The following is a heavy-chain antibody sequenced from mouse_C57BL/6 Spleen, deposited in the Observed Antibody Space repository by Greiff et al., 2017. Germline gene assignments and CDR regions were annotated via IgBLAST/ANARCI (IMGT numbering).Heavy chain of an antibody. Sequence: QVQLQQSGAELVKPGASVKLSCKASGYTFTSYWMHWVKQRPGQGLEWIGMIHPNSGSTNYNEKFKSKATLTVDKSSSTAYMQLSSLTSEDSAVYYGARDLTGMNFDYWGQGTTLTVSS. D-gene: IGHD4-1*01. V-gene: IGHV1-64*01. CDR3: ARDLTGMNFDY. CDR2: IHPNSGST. J-gene: IGHJ2*01. CDR1: GYTFTSYW.